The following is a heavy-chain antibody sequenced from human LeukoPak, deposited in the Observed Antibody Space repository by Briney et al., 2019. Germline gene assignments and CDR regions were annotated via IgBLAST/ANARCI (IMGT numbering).Heavy chain of an antibody. CDR1: GGSFSSYY. V-gene: IGHV4-34*01. J-gene: IGHJ4*02. Sequence: PSETLSLTCAVYGGSFSSYYWSWIRQPPGKGLEWIGEINHSGSTNYNPSLKSRVTISVDTSKNQFSLKLSSVTAADTAVYYCARAPSRAYCGGDCYGYYFDYWGQGTLVTVSS. D-gene: IGHD2-21*02. CDR3: ARAPSRAYCGGDCYGYYFDY. CDR2: INHSGST.